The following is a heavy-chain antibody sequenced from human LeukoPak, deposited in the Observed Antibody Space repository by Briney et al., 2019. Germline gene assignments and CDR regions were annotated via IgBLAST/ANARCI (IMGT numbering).Heavy chain of an antibody. J-gene: IGHJ4*02. Sequence: GASVKVSCKASGYTFTSYAMHWVRQAPGQRLEWMGWINAGNGNTKYSQKFQGRVTITRDTSASTAYMELSSLRSEDTAVYYCARDSSTSCYECSGFDYWGQGTLVTVSS. V-gene: IGHV1-3*01. CDR1: GYTFTSYA. CDR3: ARDSSTSCYECSGFDY. D-gene: IGHD2-2*01. CDR2: INAGNGNT.